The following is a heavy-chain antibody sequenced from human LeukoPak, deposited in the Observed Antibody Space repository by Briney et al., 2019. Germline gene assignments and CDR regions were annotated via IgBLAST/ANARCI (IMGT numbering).Heavy chain of an antibody. CDR1: GGTFSRYD. J-gene: IGHJ4*02. V-gene: IGHV1-69*13. D-gene: IGHD6-13*01. CDR3: ARVSSSWYGGDY. Sequence: ASVKVSCKASGGTFSRYDINWVRQAPGQGLEWMGGIIPMFGVANYAQKFQGRVTITADESTSTAYMELSSLRSEDTAVYYCARVSSSWYGGDYWGQGTLVTVSS. CDR2: IIPMFGVA.